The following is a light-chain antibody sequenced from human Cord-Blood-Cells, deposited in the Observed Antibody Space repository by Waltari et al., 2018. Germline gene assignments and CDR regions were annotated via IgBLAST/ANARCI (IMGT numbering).Light chain of an antibody. CDR2: EGS. CDR3: CSYAGSVV. Sequence: QSALTQPAYVSGSPGQSITIPCTGTSSAVGSYNLVSWYQRHPGKAPKLMIYEGSKRPSGVSNRFSVSKSGNTASLTIAGLQAEDEADYYCCSYAGSVVFGGGTKLTVL. J-gene: IGLJ2*01. CDR1: SSAVGSYNL. V-gene: IGLV2-23*01.